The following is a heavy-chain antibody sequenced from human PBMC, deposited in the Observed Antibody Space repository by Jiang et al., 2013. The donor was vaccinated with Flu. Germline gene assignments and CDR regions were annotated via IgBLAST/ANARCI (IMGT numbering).Heavy chain of an antibody. Sequence: SGAEVKTPGASVKVSCKASGYSFRNYALHWVRQAPGQRLEWMGRINAGDGYTKYSQKFQGRVTITRDTSASTVYMELSSLKSEDTAIYYCARGKPYIWGTYPEDYFDSWAQGTLVTVSS. V-gene: IGHV1-3*01. D-gene: IGHD3-16*01. J-gene: IGHJ4*02. CDR3: ARGKPYIWGTYPEDYFDS. CDR1: GYSFRNYA. CDR2: INAGDGYT.